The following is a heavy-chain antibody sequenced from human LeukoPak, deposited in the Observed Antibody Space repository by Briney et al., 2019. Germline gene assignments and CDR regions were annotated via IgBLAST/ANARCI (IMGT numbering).Heavy chain of an antibody. D-gene: IGHD2-2*01. CDR2: ISGSGGST. CDR3: ARDIHCSSTSCRDY. V-gene: IGHV3-23*01. CDR1: GFTFSSYA. J-gene: IGHJ4*02. Sequence: GGSLRLSCAASGFTFSSYAMSWVRQAPGKGLEWVSAISGSGGSTYYADSVKGRFTISRDNAKNSLYLQMNSLRAEDTAVYYCARDIHCSSTSCRDYWGQGTLVTVSS.